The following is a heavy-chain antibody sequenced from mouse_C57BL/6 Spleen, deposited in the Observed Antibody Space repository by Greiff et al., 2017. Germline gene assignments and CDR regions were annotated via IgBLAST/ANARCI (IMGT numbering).Heavy chain of an antibody. CDR2: IDPEDGET. CDR1: GFNIKDYY. Sequence: VHVKQSGAELVKPGASVKLSCTASGFNIKDYYMHWVKQRTEQGLEWIGRIDPEDGETKYAPKFQGKATITADTSSNTSYLQLSSLTSEDTAVYYCASAYYSNPFDYWGQGTTLTVSS. CDR3: ASAYYSNPFDY. V-gene: IGHV14-2*01. J-gene: IGHJ2*01. D-gene: IGHD2-5*01.